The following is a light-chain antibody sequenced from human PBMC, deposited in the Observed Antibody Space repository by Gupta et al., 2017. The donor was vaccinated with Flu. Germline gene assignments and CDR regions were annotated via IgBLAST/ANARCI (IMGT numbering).Light chain of an antibody. J-gene: IGKJ1*01. CDR2: KAS. CDR3: QQYNSYSLWT. Sequence: DIQMTQSPSTLSASVGDRVTITCRASQSISSWLAWYQQKPGKAPKLLIYKASSLESGVPSRFSGSGSGTGFTLTISSLQPDDFATYYCQQYNSYSLWTFGQGTKVEIK. V-gene: IGKV1-5*03. CDR1: QSISSW.